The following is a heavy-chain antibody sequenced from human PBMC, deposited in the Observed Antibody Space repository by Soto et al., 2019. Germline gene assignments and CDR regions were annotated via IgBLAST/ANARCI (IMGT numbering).Heavy chain of an antibody. Sequence: TLSLTCTVSGGSISRGGYYWSWIRQHPGKGLEWIGYIYYSGSTYYNPSLKSRVTISVDTSKNQFSLKLSSVTAADTAVYYCARKLTYYYDSSGYSGYAFEICGQGQMITV. CDR1: GGSISRGGYY. D-gene: IGHD3-22*01. CDR2: IYYSGST. V-gene: IGHV4-31*03. J-gene: IGHJ3*02. CDR3: ARKLTYYYDSSGYSGYAFEI.